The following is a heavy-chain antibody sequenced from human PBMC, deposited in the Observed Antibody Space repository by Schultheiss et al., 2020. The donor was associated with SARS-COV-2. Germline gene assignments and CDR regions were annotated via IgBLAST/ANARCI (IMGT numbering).Heavy chain of an antibody. J-gene: IGHJ6*02. Sequence: GGSLRLSCAASGFTFSSYGMHWVRQAPGKGLEWVAVISYDGSNKYYVDSVKGRFTISRDNSKNTLYLQMNSLRAEDTAVYYCAKDRNYDFWSGYLVWGQGTTVTVSS. CDR2: ISYDGSNK. V-gene: IGHV3-30*18. CDR1: GFTFSSYG. CDR3: AKDRNYDFWSGYLV. D-gene: IGHD3-3*01.